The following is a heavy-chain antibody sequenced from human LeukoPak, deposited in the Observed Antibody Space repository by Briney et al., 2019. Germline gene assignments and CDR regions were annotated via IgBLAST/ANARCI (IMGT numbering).Heavy chain of an antibody. Sequence: GGALRLSRAPSRFFLENYAMHWGPHVPGKGLEWVSGSSWNSGSIAYADSMKGRFSISRDNAKHSLYLQMNSLGAEDTAMHFCAKDLEYSTSWPDVFEIGGQGTMVTVSS. J-gene: IGHJ3*02. CDR2: SSWNSGSI. D-gene: IGHD6-13*01. CDR1: RFFLENYA. V-gene: IGHV3-9*01. CDR3: AKDLEYSTSWPDVFEI.